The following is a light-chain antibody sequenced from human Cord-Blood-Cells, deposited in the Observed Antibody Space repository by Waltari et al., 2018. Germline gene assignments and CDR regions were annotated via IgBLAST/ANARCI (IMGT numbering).Light chain of an antibody. Sequence: NFMLTQPHSVSESPGKTVTISCTGSSGSIASNTAQRYQQRPGRAPTTVIYEDNQRPSGVPDRFSGSIDSSSNSASLTISGLKTEDEADYYCQSYDSSNWVFGGGTKLTVL. CDR1: SGSIASNT. V-gene: IGLV6-57*02. J-gene: IGLJ3*02. CDR2: EDN. CDR3: QSYDSSNWV.